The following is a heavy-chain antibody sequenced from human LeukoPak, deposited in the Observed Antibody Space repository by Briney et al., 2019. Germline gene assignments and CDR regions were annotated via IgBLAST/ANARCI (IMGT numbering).Heavy chain of an antibody. CDR3: ARVPYGDYINY. D-gene: IGHD4-17*01. CDR1: GASISSGDYY. V-gene: IGHV4-30-4*01. CDR2: IYYSGST. Sequence: SQTLSLTCTVSGASISSGDYYWSWIRQPPGKGLEWIGHIYYSGSTYYNPSLKSRVTISRDTSKNQVSLKVSSVTAADTAVYYCARVPYGDYINYWGQGTLVTVSS. J-gene: IGHJ4*02.